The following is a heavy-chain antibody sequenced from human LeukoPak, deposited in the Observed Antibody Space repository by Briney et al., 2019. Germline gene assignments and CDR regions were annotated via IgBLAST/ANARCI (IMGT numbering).Heavy chain of an antibody. CDR3: AGGGVGYGDYNYYFDY. CDR2: INSDGSST. J-gene: IGHJ4*02. CDR1: GFTFSSYW. D-gene: IGHD4-17*01. Sequence: PGGSLRLSCAASGFTFSSYWMHWVRQAPGKGLVWVSRINSDGSSTSYADSVKGRFTISRDNAKNTLYLQMNSLGAEDTAVYYCAGGGVGYGDYNYYFDYWGQGTLVTVSS. V-gene: IGHV3-74*01.